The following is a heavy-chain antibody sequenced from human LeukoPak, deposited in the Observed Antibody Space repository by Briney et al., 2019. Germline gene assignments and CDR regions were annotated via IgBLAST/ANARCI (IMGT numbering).Heavy chain of an antibody. J-gene: IGHJ4*02. CDR2: IYSGGST. CDR1: GFTFSSYG. CDR3: ARGVAAAG. V-gene: IGHV3-NL1*01. Sequence: GGSLRLSCAASGFTFSSYGMHWVRQAPGKGLEWVSVIYSGGSTYYADSVKGRFTISRDNSKNTLYLQMSSLRSEDTAVYYCARGVAAAGWGQGTLVTVSS. D-gene: IGHD6-13*01.